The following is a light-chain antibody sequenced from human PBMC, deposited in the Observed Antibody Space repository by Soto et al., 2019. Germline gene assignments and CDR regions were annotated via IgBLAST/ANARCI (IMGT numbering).Light chain of an antibody. CDR2: GSS. V-gene: IGKV3-11*01. Sequence: EIFLPQSPSTLSLSPGDGAARSCGAGQSVKAFLVWYQPSHGQAPRLLIHGSSHRAAGIPARFSGTGFGTDFILTLRRLEHEDAAVYDCQQRSNWHPITCGQGTRLEIK. J-gene: IGKJ5*01. CDR1: QSVKAF. CDR3: QQRSNWHPIT.